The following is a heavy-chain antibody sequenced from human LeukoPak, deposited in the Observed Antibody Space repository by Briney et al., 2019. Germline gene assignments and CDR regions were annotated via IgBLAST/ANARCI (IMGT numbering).Heavy chain of an antibody. V-gene: IGHV5-51*01. D-gene: IGHD3-3*01. Sequence: GESLKISCKGSGYSFTSYWIGWVRQMPGKGLEWMGIIYPGDSDTRYSPSFQGQVTISADKSISTAYLQWSSLKASDTAMYYCARLMSGPGGLYYYMDVWGKGTTVTVSS. CDR2: IYPGDSDT. CDR1: GYSFTSYW. CDR3: ARLMSGPGGLYYYMDV. J-gene: IGHJ6*03.